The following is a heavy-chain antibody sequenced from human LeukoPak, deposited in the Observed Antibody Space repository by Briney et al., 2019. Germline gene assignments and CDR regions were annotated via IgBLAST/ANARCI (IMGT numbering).Heavy chain of an antibody. CDR1: GFTFSSYW. Sequence: PGGSLRLSCAASGFTFSSYWMHWVRQAPGKGLVWVSRINSDGSSTSYAYSVKGRFTISRDNAKNTLYLQMNSLRAEDTAVYYCARALRYSSPFDYWGQGTLVTVSS. D-gene: IGHD6-13*01. V-gene: IGHV3-74*01. CDR3: ARALRYSSPFDY. J-gene: IGHJ4*02. CDR2: INSDGSST.